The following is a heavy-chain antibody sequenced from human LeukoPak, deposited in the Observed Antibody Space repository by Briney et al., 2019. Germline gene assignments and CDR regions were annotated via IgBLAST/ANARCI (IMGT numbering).Heavy chain of an antibody. V-gene: IGHV3-11*01. CDR1: GFTFRDYN. CDR3: ARSIGLTGGGVDV. J-gene: IGHJ6*02. CDR2: ITDSGSSI. Sequence: PGGSLRLSCAASGFTFRDYNMNWVRQAPGQGLEWVSYITDSGSSIRYADSVNGRFTISRDNAKNSLYLQMNSLRAEDSAVYYCARSIGLTGGGVDVWARGTTVTVSS. D-gene: IGHD3-9*01.